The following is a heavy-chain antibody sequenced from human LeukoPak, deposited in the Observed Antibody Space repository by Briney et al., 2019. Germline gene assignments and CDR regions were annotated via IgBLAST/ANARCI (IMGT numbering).Heavy chain of an antibody. Sequence: PGGSLRLSCAASGFTFSTFDMHWVRQGTGKGLEWVSGIGTAGDTHYPDSVKGRFTISRENAKNSLCLQMNSLRAGDTAVYYCARAGQWFSDAYDIWGQGTMVTDSS. V-gene: IGHV3-13*01. CDR1: GFTFSTFD. D-gene: IGHD3-10*01. CDR2: IGTAGDT. J-gene: IGHJ3*02. CDR3: ARAGQWFSDAYDI.